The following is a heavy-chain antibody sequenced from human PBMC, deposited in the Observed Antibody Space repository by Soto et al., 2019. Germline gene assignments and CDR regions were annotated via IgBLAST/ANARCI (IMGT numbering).Heavy chain of an antibody. CDR3: AKNYYFDY. CDR2: INVDGST. J-gene: IGHJ4*02. V-gene: IGHV3-23*01. Sequence: PGGSLRLSCAASGFIFSSYAMSWVRRAPGKGLEWVSSINVDGSTYYADSVKGRFTISRDNSKNTLYLQMNSLRAEDTALYYCAKNYYFDYWGQGTLVTVSS. CDR1: GFIFSSYA.